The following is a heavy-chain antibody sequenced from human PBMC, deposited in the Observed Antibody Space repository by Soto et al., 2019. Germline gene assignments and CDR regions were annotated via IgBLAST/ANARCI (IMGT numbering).Heavy chain of an antibody. CDR3: ARAWLWSGYTAGFDY. V-gene: IGHV4-4*02. CDR2: IYHSGST. J-gene: IGHJ4*02. CDR1: SGSISSSNW. D-gene: IGHD3-3*01. Sequence: PSETLSLTCAVSSGSISSSNWWSWVRQPPGKGLEWIGEIYHSGSTNYNPSLKSRVTISVDKSKNQFSLKLSSVTAADTAVYYCARAWLWSGYTAGFDYCGEGTLVTVSS.